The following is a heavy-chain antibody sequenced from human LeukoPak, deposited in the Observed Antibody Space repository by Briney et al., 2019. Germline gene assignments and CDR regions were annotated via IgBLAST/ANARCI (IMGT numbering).Heavy chain of an antibody. CDR3: ARQPVVAATPFYYMDV. CDR2: IYTSGST. Sequence: SETLSLTCTVSGGSINSGSYYWSWIRQPAGKGLEWIGRIYTSGSTNYNPSLKSRVTISLDRTKNQFSLILSSVTAADTAVYYCARQPVVAATPFYYMDVWGKGAPVTISS. CDR1: GGSINSGSYY. D-gene: IGHD2-15*01. V-gene: IGHV4-61*02. J-gene: IGHJ6*03.